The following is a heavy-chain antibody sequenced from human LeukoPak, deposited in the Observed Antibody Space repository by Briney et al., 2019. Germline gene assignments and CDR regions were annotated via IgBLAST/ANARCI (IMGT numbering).Heavy chain of an antibody. J-gene: IGHJ4*02. D-gene: IGHD6-6*01. Sequence: SETLSLTCTVSGYSISSGYYWGWIRPPPGKGLEWIGSIYHSGSTYYNPSLKSRVTISVDTSKNQFSLKLSSVTAADTAVYYCARGLRQLVRSWHYWGQGTLVTVSS. V-gene: IGHV4-38-2*02. CDR1: GYSISSGYY. CDR2: IYHSGST. CDR3: ARGLRQLVRSWHY.